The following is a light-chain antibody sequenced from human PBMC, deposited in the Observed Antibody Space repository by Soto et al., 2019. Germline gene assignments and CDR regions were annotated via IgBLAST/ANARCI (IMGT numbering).Light chain of an antibody. Sequence: EIVMTQSPATLSVSPGERATLSCRASQSVSSNLAWYQQKPGQAPRLLIYGASTRATGIPARFSGSGSGTEFTLTISSLQSEDGAVYYCQQYNNWPPTWTFGQGT. J-gene: IGKJ1*01. V-gene: IGKV3-15*01. CDR2: GAS. CDR1: QSVSSN. CDR3: QQYNNWPPTWT.